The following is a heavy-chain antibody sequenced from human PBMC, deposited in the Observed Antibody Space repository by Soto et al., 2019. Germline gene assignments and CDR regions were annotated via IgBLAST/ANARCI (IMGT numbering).Heavy chain of an antibody. V-gene: IGHV3-30*18. D-gene: IGHD5-12*01. CDR3: AKEGGGWLRGTFDY. Sequence: QVQLVESGGGVVQPGRSLRLSCAASGFTFSSYGMHWVRQAPGKGLEWVAVISYDGSNKYYADSVKGRFTISRDNSKNTLYLQMKSLRAEDTAVYYFAKEGGGWLRGTFDYWGPGTMVTV. CDR2: ISYDGSNK. J-gene: IGHJ4*02. CDR1: GFTFSSYG.